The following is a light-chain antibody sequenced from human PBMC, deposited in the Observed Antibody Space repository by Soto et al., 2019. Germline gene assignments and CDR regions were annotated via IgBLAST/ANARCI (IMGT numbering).Light chain of an antibody. Sequence: QSVLTQPPSVSGAPGQRVTISCTGSSSNIGANYDVHWYQQRPGTAPKLLIFANSNRPSGVPDRFSGSKSGNTASLTISGLQAEDEADYYCSSYTISSTLVVFGGGTKVTVL. CDR2: ANS. CDR3: SSYTISSTLVV. J-gene: IGLJ3*02. CDR1: SSNIGANYD. V-gene: IGLV1-40*01.